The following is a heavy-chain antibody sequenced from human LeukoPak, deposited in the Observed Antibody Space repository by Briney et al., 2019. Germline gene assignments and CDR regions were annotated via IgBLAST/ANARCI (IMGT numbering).Heavy chain of an antibody. J-gene: IGHJ4*02. CDR3: ARRTGYYNGFDY. CDR1: GGFLSSYY. V-gene: IGHV4-59*01. CDR2: IYYSGTT. Sequence: PSETLSLTCRVSGGFLSSYYWSWIRQPPRKVQQWTGYIYYSGTTNYNPSLKSRVTISLDTSKNQFSLKLSSVTAADTAVYYCARRTGYYNGFDYWGQGTLVTVSS. D-gene: IGHD3-9*01.